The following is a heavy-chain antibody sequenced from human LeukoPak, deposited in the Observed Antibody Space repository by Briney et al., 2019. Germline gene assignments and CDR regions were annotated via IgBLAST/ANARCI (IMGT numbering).Heavy chain of an antibody. V-gene: IGHV3-30*02. D-gene: IGHD5-12*01. CDR3: AKDLFVDIVATVADY. J-gene: IGHJ4*02. CDR2: IRHDGSNK. CDR1: GFTFSSYA. Sequence: GGSLRLSCAASGFTFSSYAMSWVRQAPGKGLEWVAFIRHDGSNKNYADSVKGRFTISRDNSKNTLYLQMNSLRAEDTAVYYCAKDLFVDIVATVADYWGQGTLVTVSS.